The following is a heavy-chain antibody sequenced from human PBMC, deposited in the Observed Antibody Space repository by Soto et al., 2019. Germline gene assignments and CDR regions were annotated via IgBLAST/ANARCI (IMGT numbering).Heavy chain of an antibody. CDR2: IRSCGGTT. D-gene: IGHD3-22*01. V-gene: IGHV3-23*01. J-gene: IGHJ6*02. CDR3: AKAKGDGSAYYGYYYYYGMDV. CDR1: GFTFTSYA. Sequence: GGSLRLSCAASGFTFTSYAMNWVRQAPGPALERVSTIRSCGGTTDNARSVKGPFTTSREKSKYTLYLQMNGLRAEDTAVYYCAKAKGDGSAYYGYYYYYGMDVWGQGTTVTVSS.